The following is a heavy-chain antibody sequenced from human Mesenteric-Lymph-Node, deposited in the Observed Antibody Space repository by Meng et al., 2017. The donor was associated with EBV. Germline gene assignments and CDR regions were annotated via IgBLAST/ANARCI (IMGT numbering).Heavy chain of an antibody. CDR1: GGSISSGGYS. D-gene: IGHD6-13*01. Sequence: HLRLQESGSGLVKPSQTLSLTCAVSGGSISSGGYSWSWIRQPPGKGLEWIGYIYHSGSTYYNPSLKSRVTISVDRSKNQFSLKLSSVTAADTAVYYCARCIAAAGTSWFDPWGQGTLVTVSS. J-gene: IGHJ5*02. CDR2: IYHSGST. V-gene: IGHV4-30-2*01. CDR3: ARCIAAAGTSWFDP.